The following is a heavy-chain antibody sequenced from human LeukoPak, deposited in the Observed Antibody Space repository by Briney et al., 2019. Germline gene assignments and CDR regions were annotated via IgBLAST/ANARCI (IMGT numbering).Heavy chain of an antibody. V-gene: IGHV3-30*18. CDR3: AKAEYCTGARCYSAAFAY. CDR2: ISYDGSNK. D-gene: IGHD2-8*02. Sequence: GGSLRLSCAASGFTFSNYGLHWVRQAPGKGLEWLAVISYDGSNKYYADSVKGRFTISRDNSKNTLYLQMNSLRAEDTAVYYCAKAEYCTGARCYSAAFAYWGQGTLATVSS. CDR1: GFTFSNYG. J-gene: IGHJ4*02.